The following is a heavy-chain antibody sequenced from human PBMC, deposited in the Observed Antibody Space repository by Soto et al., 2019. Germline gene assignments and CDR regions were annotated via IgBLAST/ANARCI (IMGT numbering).Heavy chain of an antibody. CDR3: ERVRITIFGVATFDP. V-gene: IGHV4-59*01. CDR1: GGSISSYY. J-gene: IGHJ5*02. CDR2: IYYSGST. Sequence: SETLSLTCTVSGGSISSYYWSWIRQPPGKGLEWIGYIYYSGSTNYNPSLKSRVTISVDTSKDQFSLKLSSVTAADTAVYYCERVRITIFGVATFDPWGQGTLVTVYS. D-gene: IGHD3-3*01.